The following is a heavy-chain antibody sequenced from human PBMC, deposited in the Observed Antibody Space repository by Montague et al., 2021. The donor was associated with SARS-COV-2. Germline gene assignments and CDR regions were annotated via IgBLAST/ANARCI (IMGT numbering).Heavy chain of an antibody. V-gene: IGHV3-23*01. D-gene: IGHD3-16*01. CDR1: GLTFRSAA. CDR3: AKGLFGTSFPYFDS. CDR2: ISETGGST. J-gene: IGHJ4*02. Sequence: SLRLSCAASGLTFRSAAMTWVRQAPGQGLEWVSTISETGGSTYYXGSVKGRFSISRDNSNNTLYLHVNSLRADDTAVYYCAKGLFGTSFPYFDSWGQGILVSVSS.